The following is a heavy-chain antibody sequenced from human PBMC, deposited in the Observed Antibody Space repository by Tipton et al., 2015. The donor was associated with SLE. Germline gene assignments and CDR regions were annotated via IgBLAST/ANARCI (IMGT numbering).Heavy chain of an antibody. D-gene: IGHD2-2*01. CDR2: LHSTGYS. J-gene: IGHJ5*02. V-gene: IGHV4-4*07. Sequence: TLSLTCTVSGGSISTYYWSWIRQPPGRGLEWIGRLHSTGYSNYNPSLKSRVTMSLDTSKNQFSLNLSSVTAADTAVYYCARGGDCSTNVCYYGMFDPWGQGTLVTVSS. CDR1: GGSISTYY. CDR3: ARGGDCSTNVCYYGMFDP.